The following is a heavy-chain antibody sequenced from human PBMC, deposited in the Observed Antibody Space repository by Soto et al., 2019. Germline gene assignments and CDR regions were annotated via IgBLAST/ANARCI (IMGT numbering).Heavy chain of an antibody. CDR2: IYYDGAT. Sequence: QVQLQESGPGLVTASQTLSLTCTVSGVSINTGGFYWTWVRQYPGKGLEWIGNIYYDGATFYKPSLKSRPSLSRDTSKSQFSLKLTSVTAADTAVYYCARENGDYGKHFDSWGQGSRVTVAS. CDR1: GVSINTGGFY. J-gene: IGHJ4*02. D-gene: IGHD4-17*01. CDR3: ARENGDYGKHFDS. V-gene: IGHV4-31*03.